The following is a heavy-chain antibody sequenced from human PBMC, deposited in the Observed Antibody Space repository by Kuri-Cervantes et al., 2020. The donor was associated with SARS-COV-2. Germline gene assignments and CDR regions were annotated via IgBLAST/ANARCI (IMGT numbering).Heavy chain of an antibody. Sequence: LRLSCAVSGYSISSSNWWGWIRQPPGKGLAWIGYIYYSGSTYYNPSLKSRVTMSVDTSKNQFSLKLSSVTAADTAVYYCARVGEYSSSLDYWGQGTLVTVSS. CDR1: GYSISSSNW. CDR3: ARVGEYSSSLDY. D-gene: IGHD6-13*01. CDR2: IYYSGST. V-gene: IGHV4-28*03. J-gene: IGHJ4*02.